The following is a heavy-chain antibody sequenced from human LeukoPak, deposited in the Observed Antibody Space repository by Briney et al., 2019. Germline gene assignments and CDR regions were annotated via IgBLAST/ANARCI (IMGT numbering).Heavy chain of an antibody. Sequence: ASVKVSCKASGYTFTSYAMHWVRQAPGQRLEWMGWINAGNGNTKSSQKFQGRVTITRDTSATTAYMELSSLRSEDTAVYYCARGGSLDYWGQGTLVTVSS. CDR1: GYTFTSYA. V-gene: IGHV1-3*01. D-gene: IGHD6-13*01. CDR3: ARGGSLDY. CDR2: INAGNGNT. J-gene: IGHJ4*02.